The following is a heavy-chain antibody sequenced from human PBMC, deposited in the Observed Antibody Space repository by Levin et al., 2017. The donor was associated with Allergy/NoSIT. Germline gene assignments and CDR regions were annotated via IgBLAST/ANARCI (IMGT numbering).Heavy chain of an antibody. CDR3: AKGQMDIVAKFLIDY. D-gene: IGHD5-12*01. Sequence: SCAASGFTFSSYAMSWVRQAPGKGLEWVSTFSGNGDTTYDANSVRGRFTISRDNSKNTLFLQMNSLRAEDTAVYYCAKGQMDIVAKFLIDYWGQGTLVTVSS. V-gene: IGHV3-23*01. J-gene: IGHJ4*02. CDR1: GFTFSSYA. CDR2: FSGNGDTT.